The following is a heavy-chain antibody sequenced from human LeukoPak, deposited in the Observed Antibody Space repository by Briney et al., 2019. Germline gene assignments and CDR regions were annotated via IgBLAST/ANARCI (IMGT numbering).Heavy chain of an antibody. CDR2: IYSAGST. CDR1: GFTFSSYG. Sequence: GGSLRPSCAASGFTFSSYGMSWVRQAPGKGLEWVSFIYSAGSTHYSDSVKGRFTISIDNSKNTLYLQMNSLRVEDTAVYYCARRAGAYSHPYDYWGQGTLVTVSS. J-gene: IGHJ4*02. CDR3: ARRAGAYSHPYDY. V-gene: IGHV3-53*01. D-gene: IGHD4/OR15-4a*01.